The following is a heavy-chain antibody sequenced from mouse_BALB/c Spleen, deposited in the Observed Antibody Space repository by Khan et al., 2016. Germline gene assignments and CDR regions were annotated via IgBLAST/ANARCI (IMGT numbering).Heavy chain of an antibody. Sequence: QVQLQQSGAELMKPGASVKIYCKATGYTFSSYWIEWVKQRPGHGLKWIGEILPGSGSTNYNEKFKGKATFTADTSSNTAYMQLSSLTSEDSAVYYCARGGRSYAMDYWGQGTSVTVAS. V-gene: IGHV1-9*01. CDR3: ARGGRSYAMDY. D-gene: IGHD3-3*01. CDR1: GYTFSSYW. J-gene: IGHJ4*01. CDR2: ILPGSGST.